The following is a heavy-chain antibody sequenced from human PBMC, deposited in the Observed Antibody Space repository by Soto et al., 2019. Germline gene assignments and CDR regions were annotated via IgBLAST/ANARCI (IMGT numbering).Heavy chain of an antibody. Sequence: GGSLRLSCAASGFTLSSYSMNWVRQAPGKGLEWVSSISSSSSYIYYADSVKGRFTISRDNAKNSLYLQMNSLRAEDTAVYYCARWGMITFGGVIDDLYYFDYWGQGTLVTVSS. CDR2: ISSSSSYI. J-gene: IGHJ4*02. D-gene: IGHD3-16*02. CDR1: GFTLSSYS. CDR3: ARWGMITFGGVIDDLYYFDY. V-gene: IGHV3-21*01.